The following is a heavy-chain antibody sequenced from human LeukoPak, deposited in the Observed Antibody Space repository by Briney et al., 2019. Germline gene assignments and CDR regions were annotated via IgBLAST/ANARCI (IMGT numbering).Heavy chain of an antibody. V-gene: IGHV4-4*02. CDR3: ARLRYSSSRAHIRWFDP. CDR2: VYHSGST. CDR1: GGSISSSYW. D-gene: IGHD6-13*01. J-gene: IGHJ5*02. Sequence: SETLSLTCAVSGGSISSSYWWSWVRQPPGKGLEWIGEVYHSGSTNYNPSLKSRVTISVDTSKNQFSLKLSSVTAADTAVYYCARLRYSSSRAHIRWFDPWGQGTLVTVSS.